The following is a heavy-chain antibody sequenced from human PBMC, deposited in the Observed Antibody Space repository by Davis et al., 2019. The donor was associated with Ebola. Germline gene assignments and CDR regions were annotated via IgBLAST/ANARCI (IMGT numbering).Heavy chain of an antibody. CDR1: GFTFDDYA. V-gene: IGHV3-9*01. CDR2: ISWNSGSI. CDR3: ATGLPAARVYYYGMDV. J-gene: IGHJ6*02. D-gene: IGHD2-2*01. Sequence: SLKISCAASGFTFDDYAMHWVRQAPGKGLEWVSGISWNSGSIGYADSVKGRFTISRDNAKNSLYLQMNSLRAEDTALYYCATGLPAARVYYYGMDVWGQGTTVTVSS.